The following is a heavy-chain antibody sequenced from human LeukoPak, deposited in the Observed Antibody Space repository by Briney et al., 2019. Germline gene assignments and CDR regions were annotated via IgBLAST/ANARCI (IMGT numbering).Heavy chain of an antibody. CDR2: TYYSGST. CDR1: GGSISSSSYY. CDR3: ARLPRSAWFDP. Sequence: PSETLSLTCTVSGGSISSSSYYWGWIRQPPGKGLEWIGSTYYSGSTYYNPSLKSRVTLSVDTSKNQFSLKLSSVTAADTAVYYCARLPRSAWFDPWGQGTLVTVSS. V-gene: IGHV4-39*01. D-gene: IGHD3-10*01. J-gene: IGHJ5*02.